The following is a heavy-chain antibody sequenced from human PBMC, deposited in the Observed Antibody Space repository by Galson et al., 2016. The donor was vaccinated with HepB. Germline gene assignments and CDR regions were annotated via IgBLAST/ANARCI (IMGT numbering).Heavy chain of an antibody. D-gene: IGHD3-10*01. J-gene: IGHJ6*02. Sequence: SVKVSCKASGYTFTNYYMYWVRQAPGQGLEWLGILNPNNGGKSSAQKFQGRFTMTSDTSTSTVHMELTSLTSEDTAVYFCARAAIYYGSGSEPNYYGMDVWGQGTTVTVS. CDR1: GYTFTNYY. V-gene: IGHV1-46*01. CDR3: ARAAIYYGSGSEPNYYGMDV. CDR2: LNPNNGGK.